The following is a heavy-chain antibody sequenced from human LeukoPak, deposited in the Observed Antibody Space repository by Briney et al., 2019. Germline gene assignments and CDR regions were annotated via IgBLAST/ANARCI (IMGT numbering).Heavy chain of an antibody. D-gene: IGHD3-22*01. CDR3: AKGFYYYDSSGYHAGY. J-gene: IGHJ4*02. CDR2: IRYDGSNK. Sequence: GGSLRLSCAASGFTFSSYGMHWVRQAPGKGLEVVAFIRYDGSNKYYADSVKGRFTISRDNSKNTLYLQMNSLRAEDTAVYYCAKGFYYYDSSGYHAGYWGQGTLVTVSS. V-gene: IGHV3-30*02. CDR1: GFTFSSYG.